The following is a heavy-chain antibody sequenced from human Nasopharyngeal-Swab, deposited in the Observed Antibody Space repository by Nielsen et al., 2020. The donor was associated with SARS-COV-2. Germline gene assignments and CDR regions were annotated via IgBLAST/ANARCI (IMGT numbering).Heavy chain of an antibody. V-gene: IGHV3-33*01. CDR3: ARSGSSGYGPFDY. CDR1: GFTFSSYG. Sequence: GESLKISCAASGFTFSSYGMHWVRQAPGKGLEWVAVIWYDGSNKYYADSVKGRFTISRDNSKNTLYLQMNSLRAEDTAVYCCARSGSSGYGPFDYWGQGTLVTVSS. D-gene: IGHD3-22*01. J-gene: IGHJ4*02. CDR2: IWYDGSNK.